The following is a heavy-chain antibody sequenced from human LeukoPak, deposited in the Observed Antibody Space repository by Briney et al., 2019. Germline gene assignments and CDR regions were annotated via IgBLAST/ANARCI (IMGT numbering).Heavy chain of an antibody. CDR3: ARADYYYGMDV. J-gene: IGHJ6*02. V-gene: IGHV1-8*01. CDR1: GYTFTSYD. CDR2: MNPNSANT. Sequence: ASVKVSCKASGYTFTSYDINWVRQATGQGLEWMGWMNPNSANTGYAQKFQGRATMTRNTSISTSYMELSSLRSEDTAMYYCARADYYYGMDVWGQGTTVTVSS.